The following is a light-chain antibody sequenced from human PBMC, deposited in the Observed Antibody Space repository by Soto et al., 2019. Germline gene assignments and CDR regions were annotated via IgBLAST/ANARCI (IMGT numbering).Light chain of an antibody. J-gene: IGKJ2*01. V-gene: IGKV3-20*01. CDR3: QQYGSSPMYT. CDR1: QSVSSSY. Sequence: EIVLTQSPGTLSLSPGERATLSCRASQSVSSSYLAWYQQKPGQAPRILIYGASGRATGIPDRFSGSGSGTDFTLTISRLEPEDFAVYYWQQYGSSPMYTFGQGTKLEIK. CDR2: GAS.